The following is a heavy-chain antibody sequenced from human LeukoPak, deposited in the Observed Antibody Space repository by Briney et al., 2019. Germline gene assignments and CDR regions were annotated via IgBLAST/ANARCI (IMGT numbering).Heavy chain of an antibody. Sequence: GGSLRLSCAASGFTFSSYAMSWVRQAPGKGLEWVAAISGSGGSTYYADSVKGRFTISRDNSKNTLYLQMNSLRAEDTAVYYCAKDWYSSSRPLVVDYWGQGTLVTVSS. V-gene: IGHV3-23*01. CDR3: AKDWYSSSRPLVVDY. D-gene: IGHD6-13*01. J-gene: IGHJ4*02. CDR1: GFTFSSYA. CDR2: ISGSGGST.